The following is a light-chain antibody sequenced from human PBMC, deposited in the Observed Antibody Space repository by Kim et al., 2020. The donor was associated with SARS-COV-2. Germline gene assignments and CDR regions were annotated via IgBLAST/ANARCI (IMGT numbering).Light chain of an antibody. CDR2: NDN. J-gene: IGLJ3*02. CDR3: ATWDVSLNGWV. V-gene: IGLV1-44*01. CDR1: GSNVGRHF. Sequence: RVSSTCCGSGSNVGRHFENWYQQLPGTAPKVIIYNDNQRPSGVAGRFSGSRSGTSAYLASSGLQSEDEADYYCATWDVSLNGWVFGGGTQLTVL.